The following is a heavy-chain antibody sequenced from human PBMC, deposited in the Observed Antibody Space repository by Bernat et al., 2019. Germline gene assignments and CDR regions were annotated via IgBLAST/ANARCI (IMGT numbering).Heavy chain of an antibody. Sequence: QVQLVQSGSEVKKPGASVKVSCKASGYTFTAYYMHWVRQAPGQGREWMGWINPNSGGTNYAQKCQGRVTMTRDTSISTAYMELSRVRSDDTAVYYCARGKYQLLSSWFDPWGQGTLVTVSS. D-gene: IGHD2-2*01. J-gene: IGHJ5*02. V-gene: IGHV1-2*02. CDR2: INPNSGGT. CDR3: ARGKYQLLSSWFDP. CDR1: GYTFTAYY.